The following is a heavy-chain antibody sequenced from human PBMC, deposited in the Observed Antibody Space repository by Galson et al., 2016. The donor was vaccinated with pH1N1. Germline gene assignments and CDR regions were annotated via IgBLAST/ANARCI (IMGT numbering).Heavy chain of an antibody. CDR2: VNHSGTT. Sequence: SETLSLTCAVSDGSLGGFYWTWVRQSPGVGLEWIGEVNHSGTTNYNPSLRGRVTISVDSSHQFSLTLTSVTAADTAVYYCARKRGVYNRDLHFYYYYYYMDVWAKGTTVTVS. CDR1: DGSLGGFY. V-gene: IGHV4-34*01. CDR3: ARKRGVYNRDLHFYYYYYYMDV. D-gene: IGHD1-14*01. J-gene: IGHJ6*03.